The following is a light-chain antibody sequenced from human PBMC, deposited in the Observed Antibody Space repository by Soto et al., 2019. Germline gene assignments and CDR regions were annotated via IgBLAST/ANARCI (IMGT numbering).Light chain of an antibody. CDR1: QTVLYSSNNKNY. CDR3: QQYYSSPLT. J-gene: IGKJ4*01. V-gene: IGKV4-1*01. Sequence: DIVMTQSPDSLAMSLGERATINCKSSQTVLYSSNNKNYLAWYQQKPGQPPKLLIYWASTRESGVPDRFSGSGSWTDFTLTISSLRAEDVAFYYCQQYYSSPLTFGGGTKVEIK. CDR2: WAS.